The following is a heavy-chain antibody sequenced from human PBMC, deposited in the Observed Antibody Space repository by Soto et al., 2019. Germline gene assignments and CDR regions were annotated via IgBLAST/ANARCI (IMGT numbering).Heavy chain of an antibody. CDR1: DFTFRNYW. V-gene: IGHV3-7*01. J-gene: IGHJ4*02. D-gene: IGHD3-16*01. CDR3: FGGKGGHQ. CDR2: ISPDGGTT. Sequence: EVQLVESGGDLVQPGGSLRLSCATSDFTFRNYWLNWVRQAPGKGLEWVANISPDGGTTNYVDSVKGRFTVSIDNVRNSVSLQMNSLRVEDTAVYFCFGGKGGHQWGQGALVTVSS.